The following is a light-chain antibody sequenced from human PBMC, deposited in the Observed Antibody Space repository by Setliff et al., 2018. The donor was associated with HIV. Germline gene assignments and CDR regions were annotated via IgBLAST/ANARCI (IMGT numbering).Light chain of an antibody. Sequence: QSVLTQPASVSGSPGQSITVSCTDIDPYNSVSWYQQLPGKAPKLILYEVSVRPSGISHRFAGSKSDSTASLTISGLKAEDEGSYYCSSYTSSGAPSYVFGTGTKVTVL. J-gene: IGLJ1*01. CDR1: IDPYNS. CDR2: EVS. CDR3: SSYTSSGAPSYV. V-gene: IGLV2-14*01.